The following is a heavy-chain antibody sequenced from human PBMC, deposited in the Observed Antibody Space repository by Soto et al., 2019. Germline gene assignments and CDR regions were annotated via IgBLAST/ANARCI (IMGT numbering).Heavy chain of an antibody. Sequence: GGPGKGSRQGSGFTLSHYGIRWGGQAPGQRLEWMGWISAYNGNTNYAQKLQGRVTMTTDTSTSTAYMELRSLRSDDTAVYYCARERGAYSSGWYSPIDYWGQGTLVTVSS. V-gene: IGHV1-18*01. CDR1: GFTLSHYG. CDR3: ARERGAYSSGWYSPIDY. D-gene: IGHD6-19*01. CDR2: ISAYNGNT. J-gene: IGHJ4*02.